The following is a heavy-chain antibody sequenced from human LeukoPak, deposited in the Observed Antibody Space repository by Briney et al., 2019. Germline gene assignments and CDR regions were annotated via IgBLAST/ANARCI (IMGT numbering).Heavy chain of an antibody. J-gene: IGHJ4*02. D-gene: IGHD3-3*01. Sequence: PSETLSLTCTVSGDSLSSFYWSWIRQPAGKGLEWIGRIYTSGSTNYNPSLKSRVTMSVDTSKNQFSLKLRSVTAADTAVYYCARRHRGAIAFWSGPYYFDYWGQGTLVTVSS. CDR2: IYTSGST. CDR3: ARRHRGAIAFWSGPYYFDY. V-gene: IGHV4-4*07. CDR1: GDSLSSFY.